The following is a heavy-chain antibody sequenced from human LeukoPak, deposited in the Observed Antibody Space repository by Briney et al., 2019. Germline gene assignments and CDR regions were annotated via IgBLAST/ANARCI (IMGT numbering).Heavy chain of an antibody. CDR1: GGSISSSSYY. Sequence: SETLSLTCTVSGGSISSSSYYWGWIRQPPGKGLEWIGSIYYSGSTYYNPSLKSRVTISVDTSKNQFSLKLSSVTAADTAMYYCARYGSGSYYRSFDPWGQGTLVTVSS. V-gene: IGHV4-39*01. J-gene: IGHJ5*02. CDR3: ARYGSGSYYRSFDP. D-gene: IGHD3-10*01. CDR2: IYYSGST.